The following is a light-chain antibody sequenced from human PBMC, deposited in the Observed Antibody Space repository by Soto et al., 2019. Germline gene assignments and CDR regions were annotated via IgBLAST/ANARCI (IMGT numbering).Light chain of an antibody. Sequence: QSVLTQPASVSGSPGQSISISCSGTSRDIGAYNYVSWYLQHPGKAPKLMIYEVVNRPSGVSNRFSGSKSGNTASLTISGLQAEDEADYYCCSYADGSIYVFGTGTKVNVL. V-gene: IGLV2-14*01. CDR3: CSYADGSIYV. CDR1: SRDIGAYNY. CDR2: EVV. J-gene: IGLJ1*01.